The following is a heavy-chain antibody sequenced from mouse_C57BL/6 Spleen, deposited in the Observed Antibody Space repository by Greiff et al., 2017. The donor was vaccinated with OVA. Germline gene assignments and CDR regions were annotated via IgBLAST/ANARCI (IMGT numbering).Heavy chain of an antibody. CDR1: GFNIKDYY. CDR3: ARSVSITTVVAPYAMDY. Sequence: EVKLVESGAELVKPGASVKLSCTASGFNIKDYYMHWVKQRTEQGLEWIGRIDPEDGETKYAPKFQGKATITADTSSNTAYLQLSSLTSEDTAVYYCARSVSITTVVAPYAMDYWGQGTSVTVSS. V-gene: IGHV14-2*01. D-gene: IGHD1-1*01. J-gene: IGHJ4*01. CDR2: IDPEDGET.